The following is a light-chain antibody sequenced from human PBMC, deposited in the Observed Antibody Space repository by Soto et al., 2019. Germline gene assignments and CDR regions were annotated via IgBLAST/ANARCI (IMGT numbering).Light chain of an antibody. CDR3: SSYRSSSVV. V-gene: IGLV2-14*01. Sequence: QSALTQPASVSGSPGQSITISCTGTSSDVGGYNYVSWYQQHPGKAPKLMLYNVSNRPSGVSNRFSGSKSGNTASLTISGLQAEDEADYYCSSYRSSSVVFGGGTKLTVL. CDR1: SSDVGGYNY. J-gene: IGLJ2*01. CDR2: NVS.